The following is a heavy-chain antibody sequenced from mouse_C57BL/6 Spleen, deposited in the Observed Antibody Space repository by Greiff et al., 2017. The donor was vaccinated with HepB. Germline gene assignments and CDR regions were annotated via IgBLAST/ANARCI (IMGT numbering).Heavy chain of an antibody. D-gene: IGHD2-4*01. Sequence: VQLQQSGAELAKPGASVKLSCKASGYTFTSYWMHWVKQRPGQGLEWIGYINPSSGYTKYNQKFKDKATLTADKSSSTAYMQLISLTYYDSAVYYWAIANDYDGVYYWYFDVWGTGTTVTVAS. CDR2: INPSSGYT. CDR3: AIANDYDGVYYWYFDV. J-gene: IGHJ1*03. CDR1: GYTFTSYW. V-gene: IGHV1-7*01.